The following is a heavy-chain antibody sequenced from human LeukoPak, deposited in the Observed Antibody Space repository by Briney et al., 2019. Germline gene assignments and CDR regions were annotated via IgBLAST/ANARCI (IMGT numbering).Heavy chain of an antibody. D-gene: IGHD3-10*01. CDR2: ISGSGGST. CDR1: GFPFSGYS. J-gene: IGHJ4*02. V-gene: IGHV3-23*01. CDR3: AKLSYYFDY. Sequence: GGSLRLSCAASGFPFSGYSLHWVRQAPGKGLEWVSAISGSGGSTYYADSVKGRFTISRDNSKNTLYLQMNSLRAEDTAVYYCAKLSYYFDYWGQGTLVTVSS.